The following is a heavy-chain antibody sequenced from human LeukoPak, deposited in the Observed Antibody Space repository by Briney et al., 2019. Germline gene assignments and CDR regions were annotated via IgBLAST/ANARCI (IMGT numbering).Heavy chain of an antibody. Sequence: SETLSLTCTVSGGSISSYYWSWIRQPPGKGLEWIGNIYYNGGTYYNPSLKSRVTISVDTSKNQFSLKLSSVTAADTAVYFCAREVAGTPWIDYWGQGTLATVSS. CDR2: IYYNGGT. J-gene: IGHJ4*02. CDR1: GGSISSYY. D-gene: IGHD6-19*01. V-gene: IGHV4-59*04. CDR3: AREVAGTPWIDY.